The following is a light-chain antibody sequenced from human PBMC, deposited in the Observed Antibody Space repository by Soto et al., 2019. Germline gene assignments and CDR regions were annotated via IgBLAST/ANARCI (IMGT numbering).Light chain of an antibody. Sequence: QSVLTPPASVSGSPGQSTTFPCTGTSSDIGGYDHVSWYQQHPGKAPKLMVYDVSNRPSGVSDRFSGSKSANTASLTISGLQAEDEADYYCNSYTTSSSLYVFGTGTKVTVL. CDR1: SSDIGGYDH. V-gene: IGLV2-14*01. J-gene: IGLJ1*01. CDR2: DVS. CDR3: NSYTTSSSLYV.